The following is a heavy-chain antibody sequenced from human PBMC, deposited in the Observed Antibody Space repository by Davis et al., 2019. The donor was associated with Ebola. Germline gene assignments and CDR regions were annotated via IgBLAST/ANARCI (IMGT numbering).Heavy chain of an antibody. J-gene: IGHJ3*02. V-gene: IGHV3-73*01. CDR3: ASSYWASIAVAGTRGSFDI. CDR1: GFTFSGSA. D-gene: IGHD6-19*01. Sequence: PGGSLRLSCAASGFTFSGSAMHWVRQASGKGLEWVGRIRSKANSYATAYAASVKGRFTISRDDSKNTAYLQMNSLKTEDTAVYYCASSYWASIAVAGTRGSFDIWGQGTMVTVSS. CDR2: IRSKANSYAT.